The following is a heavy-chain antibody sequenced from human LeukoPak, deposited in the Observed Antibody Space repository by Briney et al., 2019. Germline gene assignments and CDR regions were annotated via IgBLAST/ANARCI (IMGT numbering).Heavy chain of an antibody. J-gene: IGHJ5*02. Sequence: GGSLRLSCAASGFTFNNHYMTWVRQAPGKGLEWVANIKQDGSETYYLDSVKGRFTIFRDNAKNSLYLQLNNVRAEDTAVYYCARDSLGGSSYVSWGQGTLVTVSS. D-gene: IGHD3-10*01. CDR1: GFTFNNHY. CDR2: IKQDGSET. V-gene: IGHV3-7*04. CDR3: ARDSLGGSSYVS.